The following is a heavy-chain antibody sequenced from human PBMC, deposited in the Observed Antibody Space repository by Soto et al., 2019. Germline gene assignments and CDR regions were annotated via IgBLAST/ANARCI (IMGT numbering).Heavy chain of an antibody. CDR1: GGTFSSYA. J-gene: IGHJ6*02. CDR3: ARAFDYYGSGSYYSNYYYYYGMDV. Sequence: EASVKVSCKASGGTFSSYAISWVRQAPGQGLEWMGGIIPIFGTANYAQKFQGRVTITADESTSTAYMELSSLRSEDTAVYYCARAFDYYGSGSYYSNYYYYYGMDVWGQGTTVTVSS. V-gene: IGHV1-69*13. CDR2: IIPIFGTA. D-gene: IGHD3-10*01.